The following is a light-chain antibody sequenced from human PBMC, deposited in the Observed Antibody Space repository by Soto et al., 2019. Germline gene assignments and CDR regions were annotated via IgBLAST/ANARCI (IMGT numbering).Light chain of an antibody. J-gene: IGKJ5*01. CDR1: QDIRNY. Sequence: DIQMTESPSSLSASIGDRVTITCQASQDIRNYLSWYQQKPGKAPKLMIYDASNLITGVPSRFRGSGSGTHFSFTISSLKSEDIETYFCQHYYNLPITFGQGTRLEIK. V-gene: IGKV1-33*01. CDR3: QHYYNLPIT. CDR2: DAS.